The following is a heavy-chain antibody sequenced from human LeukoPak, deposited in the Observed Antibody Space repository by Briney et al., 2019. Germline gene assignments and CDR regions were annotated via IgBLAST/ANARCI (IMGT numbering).Heavy chain of an antibody. D-gene: IGHD6-19*01. V-gene: IGHV4-61*01. CDR1: GGSVSSGSYY. Sequence: PSETLSLTCTVSGGSVSSGSYYWSWIRQPPGKGLEWIGYIYYSVSTNYNPSLKSRVTISVDTSKNQFSLKLSSVTAADTAVYYCASCSGWVGGEAFDIWGQGTMVTVSS. CDR2: IYYSVST. CDR3: ASCSGWVGGEAFDI. J-gene: IGHJ3*02.